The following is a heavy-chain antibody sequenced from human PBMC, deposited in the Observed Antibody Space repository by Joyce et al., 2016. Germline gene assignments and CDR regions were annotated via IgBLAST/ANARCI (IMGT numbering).Heavy chain of an antibody. Sequence: QVQLQQWGAGLLKPSETLSLTCAVSGGPFRCFFWTWVRQPPGKGLEWIGDINNSGGTNYNPSLKTRVTFSVDTSKNQFSLKLTSLSAADTAVYYCARSQWLAPLMYWGQGTPVTVSS. CDR3: ARSQWLAPLMY. CDR1: GGPFRCFF. D-gene: IGHD6-19*01. J-gene: IGHJ4*02. V-gene: IGHV4-34*01. CDR2: INNSGGT.